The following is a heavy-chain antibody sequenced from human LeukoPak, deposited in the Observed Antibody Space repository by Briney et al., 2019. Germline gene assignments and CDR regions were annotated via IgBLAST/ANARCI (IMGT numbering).Heavy chain of an antibody. D-gene: IGHD1-26*01. V-gene: IGHV3-21*01. CDR2: ISSSSSYI. Sequence: PGGSLRLSCAASGFTFSSYSMNWVRQAPGKGLEWVSSISSSSSYIYYADSVKGRFTISRDNAKNSLYLQMNSLRAEDTAVYYCARDTGAPGIVGATGAFDIWGQGTMVTVSS. CDR3: ARDTGAPGIVGATGAFDI. J-gene: IGHJ3*02. CDR1: GFTFSSYS.